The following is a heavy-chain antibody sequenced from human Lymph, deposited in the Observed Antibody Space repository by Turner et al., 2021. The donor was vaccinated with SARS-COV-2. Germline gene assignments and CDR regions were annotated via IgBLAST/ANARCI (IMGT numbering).Heavy chain of an antibody. CDR2: MNPNSGNT. D-gene: IGHD1-26*01. V-gene: IGHV1-8*01. Sequence: QVQLVQSGAEVKKPGASVKVSCKASGYTFTSYDINWVRQATGQGLECMGWMNPNSGNTGYAQKFQGRVTMTRNISISTAYMELSTLRSEDTAVYYCARGRYSGGGMDVWGQGTTVTVSS. J-gene: IGHJ6*02. CDR3: ARGRYSGGGMDV. CDR1: GYTFTSYD.